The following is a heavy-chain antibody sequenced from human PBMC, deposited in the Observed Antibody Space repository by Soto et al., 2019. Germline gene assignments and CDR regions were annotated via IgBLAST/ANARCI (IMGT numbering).Heavy chain of an antibody. V-gene: IGHV3-48*02. Sequence: GGSLRLSCAASGFTFSSYSMNWVRQAPGKGLEWVSYISSSSITIYYAGSVKGRFTISRDNAKKSLYLQMNSLRDEDTAVYYCARDLANIAVAAGSAFDIWGQGTMVTVSS. CDR1: GFTFSSYS. D-gene: IGHD6-19*01. CDR2: ISSSSITI. J-gene: IGHJ3*02. CDR3: ARDLANIAVAAGSAFDI.